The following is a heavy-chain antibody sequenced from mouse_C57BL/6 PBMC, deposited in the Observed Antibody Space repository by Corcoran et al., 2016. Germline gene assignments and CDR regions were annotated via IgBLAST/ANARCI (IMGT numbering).Heavy chain of an antibody. CDR3: ASVVGFAY. J-gene: IGHJ3*01. CDR1: GYTFTTYG. CDR2: INTYSGVP. Sequence: QIQLVQSGPELKKPGETVKISCKASGYTFTTYGMSWVKQAPGKGLKWMGWINTYSGVPTYADDFKGRFAFSLETSASTAYLQINNLKNEDTATYFCASVVGFAYWGQGTLVTVSA. V-gene: IGHV9-3*01. D-gene: IGHD1-1*01.